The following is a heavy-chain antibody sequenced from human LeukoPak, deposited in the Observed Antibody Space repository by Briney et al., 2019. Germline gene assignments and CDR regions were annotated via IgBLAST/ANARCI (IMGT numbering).Heavy chain of an antibody. CDR3: TRATVHYDISGYFEGLFAFDI. CDR2: IKEDGSEK. CDR1: GFTFNNNW. J-gene: IGHJ3*02. Sequence: PGGSLRLSCAASGFTFNNNWMTWVRQAPGKGPEWVANIKEDGSEKFYVDSVKGRFTISRDNAKNSLYLQMTSLRAEDTAVYYCTRATVHYDISGYFEGLFAFDIGGQGTMVTVSS. V-gene: IGHV3-7*01. D-gene: IGHD3-22*01.